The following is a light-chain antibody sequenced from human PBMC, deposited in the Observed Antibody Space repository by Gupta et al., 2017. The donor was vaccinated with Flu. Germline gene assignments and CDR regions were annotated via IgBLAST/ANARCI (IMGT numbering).Light chain of an antibody. CDR1: QSISSW. J-gene: IGKJ1*01. CDR2: TAS. V-gene: IGKV1-5*03. CDR3: QQYNTYSGWT. Sequence: DIQMTQSPSALSASVGDRVTITCRASQSISSWLAWYQQKPGKGPKLLIYTASTLESGVPSRFSGSGSGTEFTLTISSLQPDDFATYYCQQYNTYSGWTFGQGTKVEIK.